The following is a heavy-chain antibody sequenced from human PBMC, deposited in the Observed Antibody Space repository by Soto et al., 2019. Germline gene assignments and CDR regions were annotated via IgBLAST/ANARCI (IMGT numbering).Heavy chain of an antibody. Sequence: QVQLQQWGAGLLKPSETLSLTCAVYGGSFSGYYWSGIRQPPGKGLEWMGEINHSGSTNYNPSLSSLVTVLVDKTKNHFPLKLISVTAADTAVYYCARGYYDSSGYYSRAFDIWGQGTMVTVSS. CDR3: ARGYYDSSGYYSRAFDI. CDR2: INHSGST. V-gene: IGHV4-34*01. CDR1: GGSFSGYY. D-gene: IGHD3-22*01. J-gene: IGHJ3*02.